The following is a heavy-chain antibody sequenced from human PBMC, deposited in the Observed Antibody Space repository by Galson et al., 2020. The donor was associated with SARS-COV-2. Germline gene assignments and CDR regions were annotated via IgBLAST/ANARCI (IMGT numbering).Heavy chain of an antibody. CDR2: ISYDGSQT. V-gene: IGHV3-30*04. CDR1: GFTFSIYA. J-gene: IGHJ6*02. D-gene: IGHD2-15*01. CDR3: TRLGYCSGGRCSYCGMGV. Sequence: TGGSLRFSCAASGFTFSIYAMYWVRQAPGKGLEWVACISYDGSQTYYADSVKGRFTISRDDSKNTVYLQINSLRAEDTAVYYCTRLGYCSGGRCSYCGMGVWGQGTTVTVSS.